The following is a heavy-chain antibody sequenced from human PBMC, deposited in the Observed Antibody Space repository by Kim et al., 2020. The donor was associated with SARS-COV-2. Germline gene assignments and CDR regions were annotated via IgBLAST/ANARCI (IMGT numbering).Heavy chain of an antibody. Sequence: GGSLRLSCAASGFTFSSYNMNWVRQAPGKGLEWVSSISSSSSYIYYADSVKGRFTISRDNAKNSLYLQMNSLRAEDTAVYYCARCRIFGNYYYGMNVWGQGTTVTVSS. J-gene: IGHJ6*02. D-gene: IGHD3-3*02. CDR3: ARCRIFGNYYYGMNV. CDR1: GFTFSSYN. V-gene: IGHV3-21*01. CDR2: ISSSSSYI.